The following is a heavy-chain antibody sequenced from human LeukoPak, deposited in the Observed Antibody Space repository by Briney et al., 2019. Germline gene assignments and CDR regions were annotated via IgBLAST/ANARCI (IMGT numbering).Heavy chain of an antibody. CDR2: ISYTGTT. J-gene: IGHJ5*02. Sequence: SETLSLTCTVSGVSISSHYYSWIRQPPGKGLEWIGYISYTGTTIYNPSLKSRVTISVDTSKNQFSLKLSSVTAADTAVYYCATGNHYYGSGRTQSWGQGTLVTVSS. V-gene: IGHV4-59*08. D-gene: IGHD3-10*01. CDR1: GVSISSHY. CDR3: ATGNHYYGSGRTQS.